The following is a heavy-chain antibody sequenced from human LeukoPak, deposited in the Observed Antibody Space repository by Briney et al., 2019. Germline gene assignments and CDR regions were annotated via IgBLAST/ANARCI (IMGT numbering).Heavy chain of an antibody. Sequence: ASLKVSCKASGYTFSSNAIHWVRQAPGQRLEWMGWINAGNGDTKYSQKFQGRVTITRDTSASTAYMELSSLRSEDTAVYYCASDTGLGRYYDSSGYYSAGRWFDPWGQGTLVTVSS. J-gene: IGHJ5*02. CDR1: GYTFSSNA. D-gene: IGHD3-22*01. CDR3: ASDTGLGRYYDSSGYYSAGRWFDP. V-gene: IGHV1-3*01. CDR2: INAGNGDT.